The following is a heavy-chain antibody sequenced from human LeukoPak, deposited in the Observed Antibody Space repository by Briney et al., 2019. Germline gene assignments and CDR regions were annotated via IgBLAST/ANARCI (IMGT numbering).Heavy chain of an antibody. Sequence: GGSLRLSCAASGFTFSSYAMSWVRQAPGKGLEWVSAISGSGGSTYYADSVKGRFTISRDNSKNTPYLQMNSLRAEDTAVYYCATGAAADKGFDYWGQGTLVTVSS. J-gene: IGHJ4*02. CDR1: GFTFSSYA. V-gene: IGHV3-23*01. CDR2: ISGSGGST. CDR3: ATGAAADKGFDY. D-gene: IGHD6-13*01.